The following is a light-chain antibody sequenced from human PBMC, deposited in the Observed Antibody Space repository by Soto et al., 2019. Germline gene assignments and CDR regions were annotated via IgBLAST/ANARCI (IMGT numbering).Light chain of an antibody. CDR3: SSYTSIRGV. Sequence: QSALTQPASVSGSLGQSITISCTGTSSDVGGYDFVSWYQQYPGKAPKLMIYEVTNRPSGVSNRFSGSKSGNTASLTISGLQAADEADYYCSSYTSIRGVFGGGTKVTVL. J-gene: IGLJ2*01. V-gene: IGLV2-14*03. CDR2: EVT. CDR1: SSDVGGYDF.